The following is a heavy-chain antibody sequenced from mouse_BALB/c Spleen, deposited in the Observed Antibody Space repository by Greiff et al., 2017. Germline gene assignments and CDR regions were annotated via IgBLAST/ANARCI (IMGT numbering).Heavy chain of an antibody. CDR3: ARDSPFAY. Sequence: VQGVESGPGLVAPSQSLSITCTVSGFSLTSYGVHWVRQPPGKGLEWLGVIWAGGSTNYNSALMSRLSISKDNSKSQVFLKMNSLQTDDTAMYYCARDSPFAYWGQGTLVTVSA. CDR1: GFSLTSYG. V-gene: IGHV2-9*02. J-gene: IGHJ3*01. CDR2: IWAGGST.